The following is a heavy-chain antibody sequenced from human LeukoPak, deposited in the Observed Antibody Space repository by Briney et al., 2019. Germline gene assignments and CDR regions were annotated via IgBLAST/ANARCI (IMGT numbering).Heavy chain of an antibody. CDR2: INPNSGGT. CDR1: GYTFTGYY. J-gene: IGHJ4*02. D-gene: IGHD1-7*01. Sequence: ASVTVSCKASGYTFTGYYMHWVRQAPGQGLEWMGWINPNSGGTNYAQKFQGRVTMTRDTSISTAYMELSRLRSDDTAVYYCARGELELLGPSDYWGQGTLVTVSS. V-gene: IGHV1-2*02. CDR3: ARGELELLGPSDY.